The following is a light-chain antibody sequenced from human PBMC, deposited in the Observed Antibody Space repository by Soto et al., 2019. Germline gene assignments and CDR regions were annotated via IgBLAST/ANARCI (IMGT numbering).Light chain of an antibody. Sequence: DIQMTQSPSSLSASVGDRVTITCRASQSISSYLSWYQQKPGKAPKLLINVASTLQSGVPSRFSGSGSGTDFTLAISSLQPEDFATYYCQLSDSSFTFGQGTRLEIK. CDR3: QLSDSSFT. CDR1: QSISSY. J-gene: IGKJ5*01. CDR2: VAS. V-gene: IGKV1-39*01.